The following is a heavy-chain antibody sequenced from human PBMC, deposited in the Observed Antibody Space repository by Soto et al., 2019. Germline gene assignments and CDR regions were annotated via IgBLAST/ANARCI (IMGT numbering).Heavy chain of an antibody. CDR3: ARASRGVNGYFFDY. CDR1: GYTFTSYG. V-gene: IGHV1-18*01. Sequence: QVQLVQSGAEVKKPGASVKVSCKASGYTFTSYGIIWVRQAPGQGLEWMGWLSAYNGNTNYAQKLQGRVTMTTDTSTSAADMELRSLRSDDTAVYYCARASRGVNGYFFDYWGQGTLVTVSS. J-gene: IGHJ4*02. CDR2: LSAYNGNT. D-gene: IGHD3-10*01.